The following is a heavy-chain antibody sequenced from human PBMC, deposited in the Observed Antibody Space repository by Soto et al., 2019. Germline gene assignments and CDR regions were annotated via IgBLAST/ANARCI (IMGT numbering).Heavy chain of an antibody. V-gene: IGHV3-23*01. CDR1: GFTFSSYA. CDR3: AKPGSNGVVIHYFDY. D-gene: IGHD3-3*01. CDR2: ISGSGGST. J-gene: IGHJ4*02. Sequence: PGGSLRLSCAASGFTFSSYAMSWVRQAPGKGLEWVSAISGSGGSTYYTDSVKGRFTISRDNSKNTLYLQMNSLRAEDTAVYYCAKPGSNGVVIHYFDYWGQGTLVTVSS.